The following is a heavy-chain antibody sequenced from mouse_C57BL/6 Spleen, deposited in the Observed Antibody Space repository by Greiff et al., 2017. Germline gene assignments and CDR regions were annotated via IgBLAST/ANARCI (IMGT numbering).Heavy chain of an antibody. CDR2: IDPNRGGT. D-gene: IGHD1-1*01. CDR1: GYTFTSYW. Sequence: QVQLQQPGAELVKPGASVKLSCKASGYTFTSYWMHWVKQRPGRGLEWIGRIDPNRGGTKYNEKFKSKATLTVDKPSSTAYMQLSSLTSEDSAVYYCARHGSIPYWYFDVWGTGTTVTVSS. J-gene: IGHJ1*03. CDR3: ARHGSIPYWYFDV. V-gene: IGHV1-72*01.